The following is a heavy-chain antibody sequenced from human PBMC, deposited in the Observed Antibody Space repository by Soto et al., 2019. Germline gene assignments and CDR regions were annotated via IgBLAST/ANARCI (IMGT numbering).Heavy chain of an antibody. V-gene: IGHV3-30*18. J-gene: IGHJ4*02. CDR3: AKGGRHWLVTSDFNY. D-gene: IGHD6-19*01. Sequence: VQLVESGGGVVQPGRSLRLSCAASGFTFSDYAMHWVRQAPGKGLEWVAVVSHDGRNTHYADSVKGRFTISRDSSKNTVSLEMTSLSAEDTTVYYCAKGGRHWLVTSDFNYWGQGALVTVSS. CDR2: VSHDGRNT. CDR1: GFTFSDYA.